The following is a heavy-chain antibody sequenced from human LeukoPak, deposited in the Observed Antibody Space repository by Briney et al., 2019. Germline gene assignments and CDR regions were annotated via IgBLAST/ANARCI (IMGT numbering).Heavy chain of an antibody. J-gene: IGHJ4*02. Sequence: SETLSLTCTVSGGSISSSSYYWGWIRQPPGKGLEWIGSIYYSGSTYYNPSLKSRVTISVDTSKNQFSLKLSSVTAADTAVYYCARRIAAAGTFDYWGQGTLVTVSS. V-gene: IGHV4-39*01. D-gene: IGHD6-13*01. CDR2: IYYSGST. CDR3: ARRIAAAGTFDY. CDR1: GGSISSSSYY.